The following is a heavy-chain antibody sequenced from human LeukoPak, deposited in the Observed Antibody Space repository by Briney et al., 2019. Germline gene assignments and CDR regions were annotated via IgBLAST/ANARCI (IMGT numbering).Heavy chain of an antibody. CDR2: TFYRSKWYN. Sequence: SQTLSLTCAISGDSVSSNSGVWTRIRQSPSRGFEWLGRTFYRSKWYNHYAVSVKSRITINPDTSKNQFSLQLNSVTPEDTAVYYCARVGAAVAGTIGDYFDYWGQGTLVTVSS. J-gene: IGHJ4*02. V-gene: IGHV6-1*01. CDR1: GDSVSSNSGV. D-gene: IGHD6-19*01. CDR3: ARVGAAVAGTIGDYFDY.